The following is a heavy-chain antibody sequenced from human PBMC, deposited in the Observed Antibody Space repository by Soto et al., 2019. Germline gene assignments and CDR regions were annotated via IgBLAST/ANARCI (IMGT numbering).Heavy chain of an antibody. Sequence: QVQLVESGGGLVKPGGSLRLSCAASGFTFSDYYMSWIRQAPGKGLEWLSYISSSGSTLYYADSVKGRFTISRDNAKNSLSLQMNSVRAEDTAVYYGARYLVYSHMDVWGQGTTVTVSS. CDR1: GFTFSDYY. D-gene: IGHD2-8*01. J-gene: IGHJ6*02. V-gene: IGHV3-11*01. CDR3: ARYLVYSHMDV. CDR2: ISSSGSTL.